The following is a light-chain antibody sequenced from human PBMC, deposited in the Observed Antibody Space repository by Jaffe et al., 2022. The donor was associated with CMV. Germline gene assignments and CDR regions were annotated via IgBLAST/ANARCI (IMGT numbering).Light chain of an antibody. CDR2: EVS. V-gene: IGKV2D-29*01. Sequence: DIVMTQTPLSLSVTPGQPASISCRSSQSLLLHSDGKTYLDWYLQKPGQPPQLLIYEVSNRFSGVPDRFSGSGSGTDFTLKISRVEAEDVGVYYCLQTIQLPWTFGQGTKVEIK. J-gene: IGKJ1*01. CDR3: LQTIQLPWT. CDR1: QSLLLHSDGKTY.